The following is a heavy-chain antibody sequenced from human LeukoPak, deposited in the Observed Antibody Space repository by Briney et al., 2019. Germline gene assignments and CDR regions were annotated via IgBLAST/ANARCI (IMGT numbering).Heavy chain of an antibody. CDR1: GDSVSSNSAA. V-gene: IGHV6-1*01. CDR2: TYYRSKWSK. CDR3: ARSLDTDLRE. Sequence: SQTLSLTCAISGDSVSSNSAAWNWIRQSPSRGLEWLGRTYYRSKWSKDYTVSVKSRITINPDTSNNQLSLQLNTVTPEDTAVYYCARSLDTDLREWGQGTLVTVSS. D-gene: IGHD5-18*01. J-gene: IGHJ4*02.